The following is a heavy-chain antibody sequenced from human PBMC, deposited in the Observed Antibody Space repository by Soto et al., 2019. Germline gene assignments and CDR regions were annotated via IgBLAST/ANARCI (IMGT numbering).Heavy chain of an antibody. Sequence: SETLSLTCAVSGYSISSGYYLGWIRQPPGKGLEWIGSIYHSGSTYYNPSLKSRVTISVDTSKNQFSLKLSSVTAADTAVYYCARVGATTEPFDYWGQGTLVTVSS. CDR1: GYSISSGYY. J-gene: IGHJ4*02. CDR2: IYHSGST. V-gene: IGHV4-38-2*01. CDR3: ARVGATTEPFDY. D-gene: IGHD1-26*01.